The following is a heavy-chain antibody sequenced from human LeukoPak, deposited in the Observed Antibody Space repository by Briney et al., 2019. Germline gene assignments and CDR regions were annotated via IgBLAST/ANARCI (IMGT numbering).Heavy chain of an antibody. V-gene: IGHV3-21*01. CDR3: ARGGLTTGTTAAFDI. Sequence: GGSLRLSCAPSGFTFSGCSLNWVRQAPGKGLEWVSSISSSSSYIYYADSVKGRFTISRDNAKNSLYLQMNSLRAEDTAVYYCARGGLTTGTTAAFDIWGQGTMVTVSS. D-gene: IGHD1-1*01. CDR1: GFTFSGCS. CDR2: ISSSSSYI. J-gene: IGHJ3*02.